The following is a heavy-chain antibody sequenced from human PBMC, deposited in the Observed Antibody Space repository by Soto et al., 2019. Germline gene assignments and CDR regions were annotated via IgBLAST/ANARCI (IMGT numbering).Heavy chain of an antibody. CDR1: GGSVSSGSYY. CDR2: IYYSGST. D-gene: IGHD3-22*01. J-gene: IGHJ6*02. Sequence: QVQLQESGPGLVKPSETLSLTCTVSGGSVSSGSYYWSWIRQPPGKGLEWIGYIYYSGSTTYNPSLKSRVTISVDTTKNQFSLKLSSVTAADTAVYYCAREGVAYYYDSSGYYSDYDYGMDVWGQGTTVTVSS. V-gene: IGHV4-61*01. CDR3: AREGVAYYYDSSGYYSDYDYGMDV.